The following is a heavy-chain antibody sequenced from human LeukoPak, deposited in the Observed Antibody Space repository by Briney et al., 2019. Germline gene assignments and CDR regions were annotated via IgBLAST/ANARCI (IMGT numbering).Heavy chain of an antibody. V-gene: IGHV4-39*01. Sequence: SETLSLTCTVSGASIDTSSYYCAWIRQPPGEGLEWIGSIYYSGSTHYNPSLSSRVTISEDRSKNQSSLKLRSVTAADTAVYYCAIDYGDYPDFWGQGTLVTVSS. CDR1: GASIDTSSYY. J-gene: IGHJ4*02. D-gene: IGHD4-17*01. CDR3: AIDYGDYPDF. CDR2: IYYSGST.